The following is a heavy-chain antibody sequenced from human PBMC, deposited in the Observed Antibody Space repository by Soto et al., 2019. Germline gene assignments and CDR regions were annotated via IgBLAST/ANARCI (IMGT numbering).Heavy chain of an antibody. D-gene: IGHD5-18*01. CDR1: GDSITSYH. CDR2: ISYSGNT. CDR3: ARRRPQYSLDF. Sequence: SETLSLTCYVSGDSITSYHWNWIRLPPGKGLEWIGYISYSGNTNYNPSLKSRLTMSVDTSKNQFSLKLSSVTAADTAVYYCARRRPQYSLDFWGLGTLVTVSS. V-gene: IGHV4-59*08. J-gene: IGHJ4*02.